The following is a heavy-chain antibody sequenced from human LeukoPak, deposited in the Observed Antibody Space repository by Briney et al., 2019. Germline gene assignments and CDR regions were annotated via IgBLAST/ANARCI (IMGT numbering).Heavy chain of an antibody. CDR3: AKGPARYCSGGSCYGDY. Sequence: GGSLRLSCAASGFTFSSYAMSWVRQAPGKGLEWVSAISGSGGSTYYADSVKGRFTISRDNPKNTLYLQMNSLRAEDTAVYYCAKGPARYCSGGSCYGDYWGQGTLVTVSS. CDR2: ISGSGGST. CDR1: GFTFSSYA. D-gene: IGHD2-15*01. J-gene: IGHJ4*02. V-gene: IGHV3-23*01.